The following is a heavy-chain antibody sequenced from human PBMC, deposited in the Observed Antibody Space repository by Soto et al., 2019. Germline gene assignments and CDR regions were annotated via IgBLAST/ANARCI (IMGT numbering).Heavy chain of an antibody. Sequence: ASVKVSCKASGYTFTSYGISWVRQAPGQGLEWMGWISAYNGNTNYAQKPQGRVAMTTDTSTSTAYMELRSLRSDDTAVYYCARVPVAVAGTNWFDPWGQGTLVTVSS. CDR1: GYTFTSYG. J-gene: IGHJ5*02. D-gene: IGHD6-19*01. V-gene: IGHV1-18*01. CDR3: ARVPVAVAGTNWFDP. CDR2: ISAYNGNT.